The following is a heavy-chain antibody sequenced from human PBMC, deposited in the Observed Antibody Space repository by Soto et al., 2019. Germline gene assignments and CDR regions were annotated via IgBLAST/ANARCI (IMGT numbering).Heavy chain of an antibody. J-gene: IGHJ5*02. V-gene: IGHV4-30-4*01. CDR2: IYYSGST. D-gene: IGHD2-15*01. CDR1: GGSISSGDYY. Sequence: QVQLQESGPGLVKPSQTLSLTCTVSGGSISSGDYYWSWIRQPPGKGLEWIGYIYYSGSTYYNPSLKSRVTISVDTSKNQFSLKLSSVTAADTAVYYCARDPTCSGGSCYPAGGVWFDPWGQGTLVTVSS. CDR3: ARDPTCSGGSCYPAGGVWFDP.